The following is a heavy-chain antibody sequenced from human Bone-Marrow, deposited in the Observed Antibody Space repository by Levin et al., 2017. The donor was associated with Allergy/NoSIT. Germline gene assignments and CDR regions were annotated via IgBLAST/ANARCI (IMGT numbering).Heavy chain of an antibody. CDR3: ARDRTCSGGRCYGT. CDR1: GFTVSNNY. V-gene: IGHV3-66*01. D-gene: IGHD2-15*01. J-gene: IGHJ5*02. Sequence: QTGGSLRLSCAASGFTVSNNYMRWVRQAPGKGLEWVSLIYSGGSTYYADSVKGRFTISRDNSKNTLYLQMNSLRAEDTAVYYCARDRTCSGGRCYGTWGQGTLVTVSS. CDR2: IYSGGST.